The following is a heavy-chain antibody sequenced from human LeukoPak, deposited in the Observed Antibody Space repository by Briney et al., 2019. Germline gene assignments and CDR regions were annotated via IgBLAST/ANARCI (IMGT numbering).Heavy chain of an antibody. V-gene: IGHV4-39*01. J-gene: IGHJ4*02. CDR3: ATHKDGSYFES. Sequence: NTSETLSLTCSVSGGSMPTTRYDWGWIRQSPGMGLEWIGSVYYFGNAYYRPSLMSRATISIDTSKKRISLNLTSVTARDTGIYYCATHKDGSYFESWGQGTLVTVSS. CDR2: VYYFGNA. D-gene: IGHD3-10*01. CDR1: GGSMPTTRYD.